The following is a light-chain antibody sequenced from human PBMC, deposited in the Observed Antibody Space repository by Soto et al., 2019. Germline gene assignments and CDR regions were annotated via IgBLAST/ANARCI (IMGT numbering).Light chain of an antibody. J-gene: IGLJ2*01. V-gene: IGLV1-40*01. CDR3: QSYDTSRRVV. CDR1: SSNIGAGYD. CDR2: SYS. Sequence: QSVLTQPPSVSGAPGQRVTISCTGSSSNIGAGYDIHWYQQLPGTAPKVLIYSYSNRPSGVPDRFSGSKSGTSASLAIAGLQAEDEADYYCQSYDTSRRVVFGGGTKLTVL.